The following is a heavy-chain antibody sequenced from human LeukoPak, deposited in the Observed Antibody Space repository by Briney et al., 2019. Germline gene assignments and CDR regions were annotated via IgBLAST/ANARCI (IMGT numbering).Heavy chain of an antibody. V-gene: IGHV1-69*04. CDR3: ARDRTDSGYDYYYYYGMDV. CDR1: GGTFSSYT. J-gene: IGHJ6*02. D-gene: IGHD5-12*01. Sequence: SVKVSRKASGGTFSSYTISWVRQAPGQGLEWMGRIIPILGIANYAQKFQGRVTITADKSTSTAYMELSSLRSEDTAVYYCARDRTDSGYDYYYYYGMDVWGQGTTVTVSS. CDR2: IIPILGIA.